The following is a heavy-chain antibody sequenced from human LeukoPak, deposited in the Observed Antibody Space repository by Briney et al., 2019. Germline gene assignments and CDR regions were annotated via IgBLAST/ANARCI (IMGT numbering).Heavy chain of an antibody. Sequence: ASANVSCKASGGTFSSYAISWVRQAPGQGLEWMGGIIPIFGTANYAQKFQGRVTITADESTSTAYMELSSLRSEDTAVYYCASRLPTTQYYMDVWGKGTTVTVSS. J-gene: IGHJ6*03. D-gene: IGHD5-12*01. V-gene: IGHV1-69*13. CDR1: GGTFSSYA. CDR3: ASRLPTTQYYMDV. CDR2: IIPIFGTA.